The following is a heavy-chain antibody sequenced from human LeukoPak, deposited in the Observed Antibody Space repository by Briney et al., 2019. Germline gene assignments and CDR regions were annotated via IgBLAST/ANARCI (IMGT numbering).Heavy chain of an antibody. J-gene: IGHJ5*02. V-gene: IGHV1-2*02. CDR2: INPNSGGT. D-gene: IGHD6-6*01. CDR3: ARGGVRIAARPSWFDP. CDR1: GYTFTGYY. Sequence: ASVKVSCKASGYTFTGYYMHWVRQAPGQGLEWMGWINPNSGGTNYAQKFQGRVTMTRDTSISTAYMELSRLRSDDTAVYYCARGGVRIAARPSWFDPWGQGTLVTVSS.